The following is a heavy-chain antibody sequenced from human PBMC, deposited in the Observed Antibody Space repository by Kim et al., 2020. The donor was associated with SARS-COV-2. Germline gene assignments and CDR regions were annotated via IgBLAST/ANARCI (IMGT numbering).Heavy chain of an antibody. V-gene: IGHV1-69*13. Sequence: SVKVSCKASGGTFSSYAISWVRQAPGQGLEWMGGIIPIFGTANYAQKFQGRVTITADESTSTAYMELSSLRSEDTAVYYCAGDNTYGDYDTDYYYYGMDVWGQGTTVTVSS. CDR1: GGTFSSYA. CDR3: AGDNTYGDYDTDYYYYGMDV. CDR2: IIPIFGTA. J-gene: IGHJ6*02. D-gene: IGHD4-17*01.